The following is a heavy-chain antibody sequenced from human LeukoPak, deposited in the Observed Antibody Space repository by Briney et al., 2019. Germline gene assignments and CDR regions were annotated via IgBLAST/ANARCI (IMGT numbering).Heavy chain of an antibody. CDR1: GGTFSSYA. CDR2: IIPILGIA. D-gene: IGHD6-13*01. J-gene: IGHJ3*02. CDR3: ARSSGRLIAAAESNAFDI. Sequence: ASVKVSCKASGGTFSSYAISWVRQAPGQGLEWMGRIIPILGIANYVQKFQGRVTITADKSTSTAYMELSSLRSEDTAVYYCARSSGRLIAAAESNAFDIWGQGTMVTVSS. V-gene: IGHV1-69*04.